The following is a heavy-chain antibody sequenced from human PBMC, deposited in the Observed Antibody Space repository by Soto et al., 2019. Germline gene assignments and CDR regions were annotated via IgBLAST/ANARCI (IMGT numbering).Heavy chain of an antibody. V-gene: IGHV1-2*02. Sequence: VQLVESGGGLIQPGGSLRLSCAASGFTVSSNYMSWVRQAPGKGLEWMGWINPNTGGTIYAQKFQARVTMTRDTSTTTAYMELSRLRSDDTAVYFCARDSYYDTLTGYSRNAFDIWGQGTMVTVSP. CDR2: INPNTGGT. CDR1: GFTVSSNY. D-gene: IGHD3-9*01. J-gene: IGHJ3*02. CDR3: ARDSYYDTLTGYSRNAFDI.